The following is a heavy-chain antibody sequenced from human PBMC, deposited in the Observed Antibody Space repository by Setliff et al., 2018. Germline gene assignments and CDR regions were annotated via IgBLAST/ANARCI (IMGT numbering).Heavy chain of an antibody. V-gene: IGHV1-24*01. D-gene: IGHD3-22*01. CDR3: ATLAFTYYYDSSGYYPHDY. J-gene: IGHJ4*02. CDR2: FDPEDGET. Sequence: ASVKVSCKVSGYTLTELSMHWVRQAPGKGLEWIGGFDPEDGETIYAQKFQGRVTMTEDTSTDTAYMELSSPRSEDTAVYYCATLAFTYYYDSSGYYPHDYWGQGTLVTVSS. CDR1: GYTLTELS.